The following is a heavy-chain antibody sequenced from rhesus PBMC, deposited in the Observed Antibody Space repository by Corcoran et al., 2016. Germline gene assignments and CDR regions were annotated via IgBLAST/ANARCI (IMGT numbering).Heavy chain of an antibody. V-gene: IGHV4-65*02. Sequence: QVQLQESGPGLVKPSATLSLTCAVSGGSINTFNWWTCIRPSPGKGMEWIGNIGGDRGGTNYNPSLMSRATISKDTSQSHFSLKLTSVTAADTAVYYCARHCGPGGAFDFWGQGLRVTVSS. D-gene: IGHD1-38*01. CDR1: GGSINTFNW. CDR2: IGGDRGGT. CDR3: ARHCGPGGAFDF. J-gene: IGHJ3*01.